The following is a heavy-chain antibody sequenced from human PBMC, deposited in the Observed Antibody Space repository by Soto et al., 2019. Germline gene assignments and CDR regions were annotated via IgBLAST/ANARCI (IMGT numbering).Heavy chain of an antibody. CDR3: ARQYYYGSGIYYMDV. CDR1: VYTFTGYY. J-gene: IGHJ6*03. V-gene: IGHV1-2*04. D-gene: IGHD3-10*01. CDR2: INPNSGGT. Sequence: GASVTVSCKASVYTFTGYYMHWVRQAPGQGLEWMGWINPNSGGTNYAQKFQGWVTMTRDTSISTAYMELSRLRSDDTAVYYCARQYYYGSGIYYMDVWGKGTTVTISS.